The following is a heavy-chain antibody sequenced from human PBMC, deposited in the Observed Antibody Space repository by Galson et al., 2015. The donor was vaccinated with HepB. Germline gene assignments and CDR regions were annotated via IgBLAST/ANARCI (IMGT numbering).Heavy chain of an antibody. V-gene: IGHV3-11*06. CDR3: ARVAVAATGSVWFDP. CDR2: ISSSSSYT. D-gene: IGHD2-15*01. Sequence: SLRLSCAASGFTVSDYYMSWIRQAPGKGLEWVSYISSSSSYTNYADSVKGRFTISRDNAKNSLYLQMNSLRAEDTAVYYCARVAVAATGSVWFDPWGQGTLVTVSS. CDR1: GFTVSDYY. J-gene: IGHJ5*02.